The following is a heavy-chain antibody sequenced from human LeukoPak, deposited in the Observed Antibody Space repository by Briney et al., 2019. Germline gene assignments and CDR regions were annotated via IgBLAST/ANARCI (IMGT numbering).Heavy chain of an antibody. CDR2: INPNSGGT. Sequence: ASVTVSCKASEYAFTGYYIHWVRQAPGQGPEWMGWINPNSGGTKYAQKFQGRVTMTRDTSISTAYMELSRLSSDDTAVYYCARDLTTLNYFDYWGQGTLVTVSS. CDR1: EYAFTGYY. V-gene: IGHV1-2*02. J-gene: IGHJ4*02. CDR3: ARDLTTLNYFDY. D-gene: IGHD1-14*01.